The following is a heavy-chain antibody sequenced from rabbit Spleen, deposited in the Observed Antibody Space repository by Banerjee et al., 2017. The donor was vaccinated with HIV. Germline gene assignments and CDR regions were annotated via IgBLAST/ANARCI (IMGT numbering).Heavy chain of an antibody. CDR3: ARPRRWWDGMDL. CDR1: GFSFSSSDY. D-gene: IGHD4-2*01. V-gene: IGHV1S40*01. Sequence: QSLEESGGDLVKPGASLTLTCTASGFSFSSSDYMCWVRQAPGKGLEWISCIAAGSSGFTYSATWAKGRFTCSKTSSTTVTLQMTSLTAADTATYFCARPRRWWDGMDLWGPGTLVTVS. CDR2: IAAGSSGFT. J-gene: IGHJ6*01.